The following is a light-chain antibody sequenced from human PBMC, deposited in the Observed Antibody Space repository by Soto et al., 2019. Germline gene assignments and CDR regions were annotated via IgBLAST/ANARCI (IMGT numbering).Light chain of an antibody. CDR1: QSITSSY. Sequence: LYLPTGERATLSCRASQSITSSYLAWYQQKPGQAPRLLISGTISRATGIPDRFSGSGSGTDFTLTISRLEPEDFAVYYCQQYGSPLWTFGQGIKVDIK. J-gene: IGKJ1*01. V-gene: IGKV3-20*01. CDR2: GTI. CDR3: QQYGSPLWT.